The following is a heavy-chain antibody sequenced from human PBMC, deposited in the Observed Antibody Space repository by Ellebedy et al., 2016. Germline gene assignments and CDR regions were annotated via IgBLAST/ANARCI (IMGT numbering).Heavy chain of an antibody. Sequence: ASVKVSXKASGYTFTTFSITWVRQVPGQGLEWMGFVNTFSGNTKFAQKFQGRVSMTTDSSTHTAYMDLRSLRSDDTAMYYCAKTSGWGYGENWGQGTLVTASS. J-gene: IGHJ4*02. CDR1: GYTFTTFS. D-gene: IGHD3-10*01. CDR2: VNTFSGNT. CDR3: AKTSGWGYGEN. V-gene: IGHV1-18*04.